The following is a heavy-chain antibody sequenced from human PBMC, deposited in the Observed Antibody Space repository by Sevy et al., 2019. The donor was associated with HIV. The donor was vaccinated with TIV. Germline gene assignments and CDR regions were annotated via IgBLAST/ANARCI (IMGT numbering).Heavy chain of an antibody. D-gene: IGHD6-13*01. V-gene: IGHV3-33*01. CDR3: ARDPQTSIIAEAGSPPFDY. J-gene: IGHJ4*02. Sequence: GGSLRLSCAASGFAFSNYGFHWVRQAPGKGLEWVAVIWYDGSNKFYADSVKGRFTISRDNSKNTLYLQMNSLRAEDTAVYYCARDPQTSIIAEAGSPPFDYWGQGTLVTVSS. CDR2: IWYDGSNK. CDR1: GFAFSNYG.